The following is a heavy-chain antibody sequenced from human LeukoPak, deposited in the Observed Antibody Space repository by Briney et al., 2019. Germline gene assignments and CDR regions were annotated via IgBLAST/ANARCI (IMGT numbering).Heavy chain of an antibody. Sequence: PSETLSLTCTVSGGSISSYYWSWIRQPPGKGLEWIGYIYYSGSTNYNPPLKSRVTISVDTSKNQFSLKLSSVTAADTAVYYCARDYSSSFSGYYYYYGMDVWGQGTTVTVSS. CDR1: GGSISSYY. D-gene: IGHD6-13*01. CDR3: ARDYSSSFSGYYYYYGMDV. J-gene: IGHJ6*02. V-gene: IGHV4-59*01. CDR2: IYYSGST.